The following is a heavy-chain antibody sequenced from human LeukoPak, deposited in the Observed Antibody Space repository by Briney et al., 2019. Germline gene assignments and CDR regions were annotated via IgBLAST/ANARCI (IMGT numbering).Heavy chain of an antibody. J-gene: IGHJ4*02. V-gene: IGHV3-30*02. CDR1: GFTFSTYA. Sequence: GRSLRLSCAASGFTFSTYAMHWVRQAPGKGLEWVAFIRYDGSNKYYADSVKGRFTISRDNSKNTLYLQMNSLRAEDTAVYYCAKDPPQPRSSWFDYWGQGTLVTVSS. D-gene: IGHD6-13*01. CDR2: IRYDGSNK. CDR3: AKDPPQPRSSWFDY.